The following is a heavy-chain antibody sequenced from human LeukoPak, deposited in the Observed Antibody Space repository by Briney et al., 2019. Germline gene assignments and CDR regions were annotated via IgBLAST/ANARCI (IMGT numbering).Heavy chain of an antibody. CDR3: ARDHDYGDYVDAFDI. D-gene: IGHD4-17*01. Sequence: ASAKVSCKASGGTFSSYAISWVRQAPGQGLEWMGRIIPILGIANYAQKFQGRVTNTADKSTSTAYMELSSLRSEDTAVYYCARDHDYGDYVDAFDIWGQGTMVTVSS. CDR1: GGTFSSYA. CDR2: IIPILGIA. J-gene: IGHJ3*02. V-gene: IGHV1-69*04.